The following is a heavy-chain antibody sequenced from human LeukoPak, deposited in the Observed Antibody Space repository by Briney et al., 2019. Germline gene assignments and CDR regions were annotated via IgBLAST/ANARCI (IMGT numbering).Heavy chain of an antibody. CDR2: IYTSGST. Sequence: SETLSLTRTVSGGSISSYYWSWIRQPPGKGLEWIGYIYTSGSTNYNPSLKSRVTISVDTSKNQFSLKLSSVTAADTAVYYCARVAAAAGSIYYYYYMDVWGKGTTVTVSS. J-gene: IGHJ6*03. CDR1: GGSISSYY. D-gene: IGHD6-13*01. CDR3: ARVAAAAGSIYYYYYMDV. V-gene: IGHV4-4*09.